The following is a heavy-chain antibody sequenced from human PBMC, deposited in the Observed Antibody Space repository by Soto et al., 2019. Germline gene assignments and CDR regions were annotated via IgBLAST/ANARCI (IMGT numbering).Heavy chain of an antibody. CDR2: IKQDGSEN. V-gene: IGHV3-7*01. CDR3: ARAGYSYGPRLFDY. D-gene: IGHD5-18*01. Sequence: PGGSLRLSCAASGFTFSSYWMSWVRQAPGKGLEWVANIKQDGSENYYVDSVRGRFTISRDNAKNSLYLQMNSLRAEDTAVYYCARAGYSYGPRLFDYWGQGTLVTVSS. J-gene: IGHJ4*02. CDR1: GFTFSSYW.